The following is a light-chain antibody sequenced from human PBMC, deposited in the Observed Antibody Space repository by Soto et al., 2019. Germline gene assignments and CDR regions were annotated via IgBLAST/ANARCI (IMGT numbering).Light chain of an antibody. J-gene: IGLJ2*01. V-gene: IGLV2-14*01. CDR2: AVS. Sequence: QSVLTQPASASGYPGQSITISCTGTSSDVGGYNHVSWYQHSPGKAPKLILFAVSDRPSGVSHRFSGSKSGNTASLTISGLQAEDEADYYCCSYTSLSTVVFGGGTKLTVL. CDR1: SSDVGGYNH. CDR3: CSYTSLSTVV.